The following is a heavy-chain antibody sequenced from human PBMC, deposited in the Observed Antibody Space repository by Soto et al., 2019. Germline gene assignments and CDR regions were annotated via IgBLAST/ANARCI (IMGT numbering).Heavy chain of an antibody. CDR1: GFTFSSYW. D-gene: IGHD2-21*02. CDR2: INSDGSST. V-gene: IGHV3-74*01. J-gene: IGHJ6*02. CDR3: ARDLWGYCGTDCYPLDV. Sequence: GGSLRLSCAASGFTFSSYWMHWVRQAPGKGLVWVSRINSDGSSTSYADSVKGRFTISRDNAKNTLYLQMNSLRAADTAVYYCARDLWGYCGTDCYPLDVWGQGTTVTVSS.